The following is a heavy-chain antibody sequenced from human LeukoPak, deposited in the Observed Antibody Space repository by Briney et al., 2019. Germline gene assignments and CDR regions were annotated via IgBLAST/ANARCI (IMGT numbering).Heavy chain of an antibody. CDR3: ARSSIASGSNLDY. Sequence: PSETPSLTCAVYGGTFSGYYWSWIRQPPGKGLEWIGEINHSGNTNYNPSLKSRVTISIDTSKNHFSLKLSSVTAADTAVYYCARSSIASGSNLDYWGQGTLVTVSS. D-gene: IGHD3-10*01. CDR2: INHSGNT. V-gene: IGHV4-34*01. CDR1: GGTFSGYY. J-gene: IGHJ4*02.